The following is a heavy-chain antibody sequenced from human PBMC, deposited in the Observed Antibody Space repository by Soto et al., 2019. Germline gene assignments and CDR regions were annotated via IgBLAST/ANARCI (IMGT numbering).Heavy chain of an antibody. V-gene: IGHV3-23*01. Sequence: QLLQSGGGLVQPGGSLTLSCAASGFTFGTPDMSWVRQAPGEGLEWVSTIDVSGGITYYADSVKCRFTISRDNSRNTVYLQMNSLRGDGTALYYCVKYSGWLKTWGQGALVTVSS. CDR1: GFTFGTPD. CDR2: IDVSGGIT. CDR3: VKYSGWLKT. D-gene: IGHD6-19*01. J-gene: IGHJ5*02.